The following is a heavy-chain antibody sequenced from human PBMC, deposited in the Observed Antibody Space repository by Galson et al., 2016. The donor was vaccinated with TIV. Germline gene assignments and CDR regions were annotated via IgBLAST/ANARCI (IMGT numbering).Heavy chain of an antibody. D-gene: IGHD2-21*02. J-gene: IGHJ4*02. V-gene: IGHV4-38-2*02. Sequence: ETLSLTCTVSGYSVNSHYFWAWLRQPPGKGLEWIGSFFHPGAVYYNPSLERRVTMSGDTSKNHFSPRLTSVTAADTAIYYCTRHIGGDFGDYVGQGILVTVSS. CDR2: FFHPGAV. CDR3: TRHIGGDFGDY. CDR1: GYSVNSHYF.